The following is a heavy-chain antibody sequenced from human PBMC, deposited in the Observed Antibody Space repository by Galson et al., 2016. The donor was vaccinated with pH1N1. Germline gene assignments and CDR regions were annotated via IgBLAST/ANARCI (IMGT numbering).Heavy chain of an antibody. Sequence: SVKVSCKASGGTFRNYIISWVRQAPGQGLEWMGRIIPTLGMTNYAKKFQGRVTITADTSTYTAYMELSSLRSDDTAMYYCARDRHYGDDRAFDHWGRGTLVTVSS. D-gene: IGHD5-12*01. V-gene: IGHV1-69*04. J-gene: IGHJ4*02. CDR3: ARDRHYGDDRAFDH. CDR2: IIPTLGMT. CDR1: GGTFRNYI.